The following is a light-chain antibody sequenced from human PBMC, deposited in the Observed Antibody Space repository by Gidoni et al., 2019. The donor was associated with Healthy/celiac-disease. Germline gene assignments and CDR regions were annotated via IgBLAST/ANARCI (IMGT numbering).Light chain of an antibody. CDR3: QQSYSTPRT. Sequence: DIQMTQSPSSLSASVGDRVTINCRASQSISSYLNWYQQKPGKAPKILIYAASSLQSGVPSRFSGRGSGTDFTLTISSLQPEDFATYYCQQSYSTPRTFXQXTKVEIK. V-gene: IGKV1-39*01. J-gene: IGKJ1*01. CDR1: QSISSY. CDR2: AAS.